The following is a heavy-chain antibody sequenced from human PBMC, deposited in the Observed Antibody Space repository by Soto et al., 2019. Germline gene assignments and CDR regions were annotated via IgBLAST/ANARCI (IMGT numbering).Heavy chain of an antibody. D-gene: IGHD6-19*01. J-gene: IGHJ4*02. Sequence: QVQLVQSGAEVKKPGASVKVSCKASGYTFTSYDINWVRQATGQGLEWMGWMNPNSGNTGYAQKFQGRVTMTRNTSISTAYMELSSLRSEDTAVYYCARGPWAVAGTGEFNFDYWGQGTLVTVSS. CDR3: ARGPWAVAGTGEFNFDY. CDR2: MNPNSGNT. V-gene: IGHV1-8*01. CDR1: GYTFTSYD.